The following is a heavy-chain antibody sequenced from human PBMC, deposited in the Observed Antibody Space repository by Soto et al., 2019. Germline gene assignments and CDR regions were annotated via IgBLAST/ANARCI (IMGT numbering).Heavy chain of an antibody. J-gene: IGHJ6*02. Sequence: HPGGSLRLSCAASGFKFSNYAMSWVRQAPGKGLEWVSLISATGGGTYYADSVKGRFTISRDNSKNTLYLQMNSLRAEDTAVYYCATYSGNYERYGVYYGMDVWGQGTTVTVSS. CDR1: GFKFSNYA. V-gene: IGHV3-23*01. D-gene: IGHD1-26*01. CDR2: ISATGGGT. CDR3: ATYSGNYERYGVYYGMDV.